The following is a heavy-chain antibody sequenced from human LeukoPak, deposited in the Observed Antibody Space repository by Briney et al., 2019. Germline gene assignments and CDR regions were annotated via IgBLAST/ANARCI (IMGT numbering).Heavy chain of an antibody. D-gene: IGHD5-24*01. V-gene: IGHV3-21*01. Sequence: GGSLRLSCAASGFTFSSDSMNWVRQAPGKGLEWVSSISSSSSYIYYADSVKGRFTISRDNAKNSLYLQMNSLRAEDTAVYYCARVLAGDGYDYWGQGTLVTVSS. CDR3: ARVLAGDGYDY. J-gene: IGHJ4*02. CDR2: ISSSSSYI. CDR1: GFTFSSDS.